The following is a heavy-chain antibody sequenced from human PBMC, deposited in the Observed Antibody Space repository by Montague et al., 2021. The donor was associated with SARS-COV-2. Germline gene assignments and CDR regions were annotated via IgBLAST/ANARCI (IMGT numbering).Heavy chain of an antibody. J-gene: IGHJ6*03. CDR3: ARAREDVVVPYLGMGAYNYYSDMDV. CDR1: GGSFSGYY. CDR2: INHRGST. Sequence: SETLSLTCAVYGGSFSGYYWSWIRQPPGKGLEWIGEINHRGSTNYNPSLKSRVTISVDTSKNQFSLKLSSVTAADTAVYYCARAREDVVVPYLGMGAYNYYSDMDVWGKGTLVTVSS. D-gene: IGHD2-2*01. V-gene: IGHV4-34*01.